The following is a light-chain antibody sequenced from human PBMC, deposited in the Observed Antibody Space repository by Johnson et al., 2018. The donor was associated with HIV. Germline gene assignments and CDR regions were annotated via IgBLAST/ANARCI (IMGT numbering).Light chain of an antibody. V-gene: IGLV1-51*01. CDR3: GTWDSNLSVYV. CDR1: SSNIGNNY. CDR2: DNN. J-gene: IGLJ1*01. Sequence: QSVLTQPPSVSAAPGQRVTISCSGSSSNIGNNYVSWYQHLPGTAPKLLIYDNNKRPSGIPDRFSGSKSGTSATLGITGRQTGDEADYYCGTWDSNLSVYVFGTWPKVSVL.